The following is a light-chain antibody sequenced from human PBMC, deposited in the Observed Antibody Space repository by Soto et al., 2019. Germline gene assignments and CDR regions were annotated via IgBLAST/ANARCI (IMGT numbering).Light chain of an antibody. J-gene: IGKJ1*01. Sequence: DIQMTQSPSTLSGSVGDRVTITCRASKTISRWLAWYQQKPGKAPKLLIYKASTLKSGVPSRFSGSGSGTEFTLTLSSLQPDDFATYYCKHYNSYSEAFCQGTKVELK. V-gene: IGKV1-5*03. CDR2: KAS. CDR3: KHYNSYSEA. CDR1: KTISRW.